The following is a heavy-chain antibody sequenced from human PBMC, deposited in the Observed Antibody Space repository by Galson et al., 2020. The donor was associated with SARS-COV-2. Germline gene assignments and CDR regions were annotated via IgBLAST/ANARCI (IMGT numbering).Heavy chain of an antibody. CDR1: GFTFSSYS. V-gene: IGHV3-21*01. Sequence: GESLKISCAASGFTFSSYSMNWVRQAPGKGLEWVSSISSSSSYIYYADSVKGRFTISRDNAKNSLYLQMNSLRAEDTAVYYCARGARLYSSSWHEVDYWGQGTLVTVSS. CDR3: ARGARLYSSSWHEVDY. J-gene: IGHJ4*02. D-gene: IGHD6-13*01. CDR2: ISSSSSYI.